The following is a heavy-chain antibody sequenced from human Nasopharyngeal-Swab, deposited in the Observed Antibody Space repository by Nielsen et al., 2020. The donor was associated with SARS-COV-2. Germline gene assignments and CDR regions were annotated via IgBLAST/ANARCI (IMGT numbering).Heavy chain of an antibody. CDR1: GFTFSSYG. D-gene: IGHD3-3*01. Sequence: GESLKISCAASGFTFSSYGMHWVRQAPGKGLEWVAVIWYDGSNKYYADSVKGRFTISRDNSKNTLYLQMNSLRAEDTAAYYCARQIADFWSGYYTNYYYGMDVWGQGTTVTVSS. CDR2: IWYDGSNK. V-gene: IGHV3-33*01. J-gene: IGHJ6*02. CDR3: ARQIADFWSGYYTNYYYGMDV.